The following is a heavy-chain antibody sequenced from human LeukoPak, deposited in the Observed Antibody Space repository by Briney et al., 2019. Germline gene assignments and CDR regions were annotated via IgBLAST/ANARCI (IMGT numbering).Heavy chain of an antibody. CDR2: RYYSGST. Sequence: SATLSLTCNVSGDSIRNSYWSWIRQPPGKPLEWIGYRYYSGSTDSNPSLKSRVTMSIDTSENQFSLKLNSVTAADTAVYYCARGYYYMDLWGEGTTVIVSS. CDR1: GDSIRNSY. CDR3: ARGYYYMDL. J-gene: IGHJ6*03. V-gene: IGHV4-59*01.